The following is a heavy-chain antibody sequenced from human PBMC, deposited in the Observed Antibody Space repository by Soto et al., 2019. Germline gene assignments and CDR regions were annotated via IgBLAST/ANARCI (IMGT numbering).Heavy chain of an antibody. CDR3: ASFSSQVVPAAIRDYYYYGMDV. V-gene: IGHV1-69*13. CDR2: IIPIFGTA. D-gene: IGHD2-2*02. CDR1: GGTFSSYA. Sequence: SVKVSCKASGGTFSSYAISWVRQAPGQGLEWMGGIIPIFGTANYAQKFQGRVTITADESTSTAYMELSSLRSEDTAVYYCASFSSQVVPAAIRDYYYYGMDVWGQGTTVTVSS. J-gene: IGHJ6*02.